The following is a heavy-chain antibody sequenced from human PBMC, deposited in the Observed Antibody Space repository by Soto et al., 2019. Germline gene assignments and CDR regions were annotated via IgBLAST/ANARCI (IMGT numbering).Heavy chain of an antibody. V-gene: IGHV1-18*01. CDR1: GYTFTSYG. CDR2: ISAYNGNT. D-gene: IGHD1-7*01. CDR3: ARYGGPELRPEYGMDV. Sequence: QVQLVQSGAEVKKPGASVKVSCKASGYTFTSYGITWARQAPGQGLEWRGWISAYNGNTNYAQKLQGRVTMTTDTSTSTAYMELRSLRSDDTAVYYCARYGGPELRPEYGMDVWGQGTTVTVSS. J-gene: IGHJ6*02.